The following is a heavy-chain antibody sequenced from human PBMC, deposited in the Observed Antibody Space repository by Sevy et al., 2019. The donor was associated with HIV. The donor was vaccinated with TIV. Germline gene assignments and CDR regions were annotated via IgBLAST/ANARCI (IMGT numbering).Heavy chain of an antibody. J-gene: IGHJ5*02. CDR1: GFTFDDYA. D-gene: IGHD3-10*01. CDR3: AKGVDYGVTNWFDP. CDR2: ISWNSGSI. Sequence: GGSLRLSCAASGFTFDDYAMHWVRQAPGKGLEWVSVISWNSGSIGYADSVKGRFTISRDNAKNSLYLQMNSLRAEDTALYYCAKGVDYGVTNWFDPWGQGTLVTVSS. V-gene: IGHV3-9*01.